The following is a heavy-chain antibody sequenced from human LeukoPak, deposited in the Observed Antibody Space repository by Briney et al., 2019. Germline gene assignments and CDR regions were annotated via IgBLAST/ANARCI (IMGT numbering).Heavy chain of an antibody. V-gene: IGHV3-66*01. Sequence: GGSLRLSCAASGFTFSDYYMSWIRQAPGKGLEWVSVIYSGGSTYYADSVKGRFTISRDNSKNTLYLQMNSLRAEDTAVYYCARDGDYSNYGTDYWGQGTLVTVSS. CDR3: ARDGDYSNYGTDY. D-gene: IGHD4-11*01. J-gene: IGHJ4*02. CDR1: GFTFSDYY. CDR2: IYSGGST.